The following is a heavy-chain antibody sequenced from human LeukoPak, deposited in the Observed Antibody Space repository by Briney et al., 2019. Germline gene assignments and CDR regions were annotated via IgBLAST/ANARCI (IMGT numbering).Heavy chain of an antibody. Sequence: GASVKVSCXASGYSFTSYDVNWVRQATGQGLEWMGWMNPNSGNTGYAQKFQGRVTMTRNTSISTAYMELSSLRSEDTAVYYCARAGGWNPSYWGQGTLVIVSS. CDR1: GYSFTSYD. CDR2: MNPNSGNT. J-gene: IGHJ4*02. D-gene: IGHD1-1*01. V-gene: IGHV1-8*01. CDR3: ARAGGWNPSY.